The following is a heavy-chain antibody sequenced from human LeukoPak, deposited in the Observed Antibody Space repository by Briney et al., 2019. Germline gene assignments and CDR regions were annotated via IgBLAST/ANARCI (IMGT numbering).Heavy chain of an antibody. D-gene: IGHD5-24*01. CDR2: ISYDGSNK. CDR3: ARDGAMATITQFDY. V-gene: IGHV3-30-3*01. J-gene: IGHJ4*02. Sequence: PGGSLRLSCADSGFTFSSYAMHWVRQAPGKGLEWVAVISYDGSNKYYADSVKGRFTISRDNSKNTLYLQTNSLRAEDTAVYYCARDGAMATITQFDYWGQGNLVTVSS. CDR1: GFTFSSYA.